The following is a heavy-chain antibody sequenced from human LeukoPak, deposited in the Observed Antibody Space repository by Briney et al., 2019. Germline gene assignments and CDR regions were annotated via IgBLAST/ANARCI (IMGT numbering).Heavy chain of an antibody. CDR1: GYTFTGYY. D-gene: IGHD3-3*01. V-gene: IGHV1-2*02. Sequence: VSVQVSCKASGYTFTGYYMYWVRQAPGQGLEWMGFLNPNTGGTSYAQKFQARVTMTRDTSISTAYMELSGLRSDDTAVYYCARRYDFWSGYPTAFDYWGQGSLVTVSS. J-gene: IGHJ4*02. CDR2: LNPNTGGT. CDR3: ARRYDFWSGYPTAFDY.